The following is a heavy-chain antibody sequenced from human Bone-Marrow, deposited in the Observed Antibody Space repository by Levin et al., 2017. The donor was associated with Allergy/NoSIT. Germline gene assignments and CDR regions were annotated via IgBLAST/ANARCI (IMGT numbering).Heavy chain of an antibody. D-gene: IGHD3-10*01. Sequence: LSLTCAASGFTFRSYAMHWVRQAPGRGLEWVAVMSKDGSNKYYADSVEGRFTISRDNARNTLYLQMNSLRTEDTAVYYCAKPKYFGELTNFDYWGQGTLVTVSS. J-gene: IGHJ4*02. V-gene: IGHV3-30*18. CDR1: GFTFRSYA. CDR3: AKPKYFGELTNFDY. CDR2: MSKDGSNK.